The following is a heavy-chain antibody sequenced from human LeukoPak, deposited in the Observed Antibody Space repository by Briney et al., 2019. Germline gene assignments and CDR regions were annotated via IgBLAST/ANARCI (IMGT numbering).Heavy chain of an antibody. J-gene: IGHJ4*02. V-gene: IGHV1-18*01. Sequence: ASVKVSCKASGYTFTSYGISWVRQAPGQGLEWIGWISAYNGNTNYAQKLQGRVTMTTDTSTSTAYMELRSLRSDDTAVYYCAREDYYDSSGYYYPFDYWGQGTLVTVSS. D-gene: IGHD3-22*01. CDR2: ISAYNGNT. CDR1: GYTFTSYG. CDR3: AREDYYDSSGYYYPFDY.